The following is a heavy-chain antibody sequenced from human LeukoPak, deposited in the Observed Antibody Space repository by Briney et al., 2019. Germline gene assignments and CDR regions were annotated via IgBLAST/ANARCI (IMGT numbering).Heavy chain of an antibody. CDR3: ARGGKRGLRYFDWLLPHFDY. Sequence: SETLSLTCTVSGVSISNYYWSWIRQPPGKGLEWIGEINHSGSTNYNPSLKSRVTISVDTSKNQFSLKLSSVTAADTAVYYCARGGKRGLRYFDWLLPHFDYRGQGTLVTVSS. CDR2: INHSGST. J-gene: IGHJ4*02. V-gene: IGHV4-34*01. CDR1: GVSISNYY. D-gene: IGHD3-9*01.